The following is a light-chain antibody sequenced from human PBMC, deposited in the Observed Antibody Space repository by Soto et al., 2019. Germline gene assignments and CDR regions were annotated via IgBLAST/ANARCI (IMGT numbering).Light chain of an antibody. CDR1: TSNIGAGYD. J-gene: IGLJ2*01. CDR3: QSYDSGLSGSI. CDR2: ANT. Sequence: QSVLTQPPSVSGAPGQRVTISCSGTTSNIGAGYDVHWYQLLPGTAPKLLIYANTDRPSGVPDRFSGSKSGTSASLAITGLQSEDEADYYCQSYDSGLSGSIFGGGTQLPVL. V-gene: IGLV1-40*01.